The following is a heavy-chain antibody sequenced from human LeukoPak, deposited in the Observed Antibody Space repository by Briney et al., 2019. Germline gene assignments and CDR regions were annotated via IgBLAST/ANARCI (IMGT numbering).Heavy chain of an antibody. Sequence: GGSLRLSCAASGFTFSSFWMHWVRQAPGKGLVWVSRINGVGSSTSYADSVKGRFTISSDNAKNTPYLQMNSLRAEDTAVYYCARERTSGWDAFDFWGQGTLVTVSS. CDR3: ARERTSGWDAFDF. D-gene: IGHD6-19*01. CDR1: GFTFSSFW. CDR2: INGVGSST. V-gene: IGHV3-74*01. J-gene: IGHJ4*02.